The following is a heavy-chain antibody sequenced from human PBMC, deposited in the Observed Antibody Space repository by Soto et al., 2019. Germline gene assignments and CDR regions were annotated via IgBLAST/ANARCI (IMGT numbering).Heavy chain of an antibody. CDR1: GFTFDDYA. J-gene: IGHJ6*03. CDR3: AKAKGTEGSGWEYYMDV. Sequence: EVQLVESGGGLVQPGRSLRLSCAASGFTFDDYAMHWVRQAPGKGLEWVSGISWNSGSIGYADSVKGRFTISRDNAKNSLYLQMNSLRAEDTALYYCAKAKGTEGSGWEYYMDVWGKGTTVTVSS. V-gene: IGHV3-9*01. CDR2: ISWNSGSI. D-gene: IGHD6-19*01.